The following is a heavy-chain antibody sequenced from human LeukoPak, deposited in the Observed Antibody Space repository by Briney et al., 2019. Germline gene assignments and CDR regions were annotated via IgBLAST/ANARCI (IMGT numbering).Heavy chain of an antibody. J-gene: IGHJ3*02. V-gene: IGHV4-31*03. D-gene: IGHD3-22*01. CDR3: ARVPYYYDSSDAFDI. Sequence: SETLSLTCTVSGGSISSGGYYWSWNRQHPGKGLEWIGYIYYSGSTYYNPSLKSRVTISVDTSKNQFSLKLSSVTAADTAVYYCARVPYYYDSSDAFDIWGQGTMVTVSS. CDR2: IYYSGST. CDR1: GGSISSGGYY.